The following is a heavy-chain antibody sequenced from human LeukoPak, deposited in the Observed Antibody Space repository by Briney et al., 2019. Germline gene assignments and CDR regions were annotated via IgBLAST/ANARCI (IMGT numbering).Heavy chain of an antibody. Sequence: GGSLRLSCAASGFTFSSYAMSWVRQAPGKGLEWVSVISGSGGSTYHADSVKGRFSISRDNSKNTLYLQMNSLSAEDTAVYYCARDYYGSGSYYFDYWGQGTLVTVSS. D-gene: IGHD3-10*01. CDR2: ISGSGGST. V-gene: IGHV3-23*01. J-gene: IGHJ4*02. CDR1: GFTFSSYA. CDR3: ARDYYGSGSYYFDY.